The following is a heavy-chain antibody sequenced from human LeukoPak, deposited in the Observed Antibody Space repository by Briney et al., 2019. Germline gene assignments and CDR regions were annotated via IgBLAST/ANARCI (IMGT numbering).Heavy chain of an antibody. CDR2: IGGDGGGT. D-gene: IGHD6-19*01. CDR3: ARDLGGVAEYYFDH. V-gene: IGHV3-64*01. J-gene: IGHJ4*02. Sequence: GGSLRLSCTASGFTFSAYAMHWVRQAPGKGLEHVSAIGGDGGGTYYGNSVKGRFTISRDNSKNTLYLQMGSLGTEDMAVYYCARDLGGVAEYYFDHWGQGTLVTVSS. CDR1: GFTFSAYA.